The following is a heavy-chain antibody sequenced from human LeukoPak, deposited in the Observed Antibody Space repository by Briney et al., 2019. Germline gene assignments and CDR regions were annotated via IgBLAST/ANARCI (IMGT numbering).Heavy chain of an antibody. V-gene: IGHV4-61*02. CDR3: AREGGGFDF. D-gene: IGHD3-16*01. CDR2: IYTSGTT. Sequence: SETLSLTCNVSGVSIRSGSYYWSWIRQPAGKGLEWIGRIYTSGTTNYNPSLKSRVIMSVDTSKNQFSLKLSSVTAADTAVYYCAREGGGFDFWGQGTLVTVSS. CDR1: GVSIRSGSYY. J-gene: IGHJ4*02.